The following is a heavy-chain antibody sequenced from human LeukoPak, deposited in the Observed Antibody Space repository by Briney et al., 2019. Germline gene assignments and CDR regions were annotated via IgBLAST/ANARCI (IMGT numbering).Heavy chain of an antibody. CDR2: IYYSGST. CDR3: AREGRDGYNWYYYYYYMDV. J-gene: IGHJ6*03. D-gene: IGHD5-24*01. Sequence: SETLSLTCTVSGGSISSYYWSWIRQPPGKGMEWIGYIYYSGSTNYNPSLKSRVTISVDTSKNQFSLKLSSVTAADTAVYYCAREGRDGYNWYYYYYYMDVWGKGTTVTISS. V-gene: IGHV4-59*12. CDR1: GGSISSYY.